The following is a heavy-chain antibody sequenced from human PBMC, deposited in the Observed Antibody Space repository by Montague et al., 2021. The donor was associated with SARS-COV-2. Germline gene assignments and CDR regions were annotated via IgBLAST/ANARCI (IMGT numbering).Heavy chain of an antibody. Sequence: YNDYAVSVRSRITISPDTSKNQFSLQLNSVTPEDTAVYYCTPERGPGLTTWHYFDYWGQGTLGTVSS. V-gene: IGHV6-1*01. J-gene: IGHJ4*02. CDR3: TPERGPGLTTWHYFDY. D-gene: IGHD1-14*01. CDR2: YN.